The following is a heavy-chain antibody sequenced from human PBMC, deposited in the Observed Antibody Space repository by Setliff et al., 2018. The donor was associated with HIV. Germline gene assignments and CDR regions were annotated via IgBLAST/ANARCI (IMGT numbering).Heavy chain of an antibody. V-gene: IGHV3-23*03. CDR2: IYSGDRST. CDR3: ARDTPLIY. J-gene: IGHJ4*02. Sequence: SLRLSCAASGFTFTTYAMTWVRQAPGKGLEWVSTIYSGDRSTYYADSVKGRFTISGDNAKNSLYLQMNSLRAEDTAVYYCARDTPLIYWGQGTLVTVSS. CDR1: GFTFTTYA.